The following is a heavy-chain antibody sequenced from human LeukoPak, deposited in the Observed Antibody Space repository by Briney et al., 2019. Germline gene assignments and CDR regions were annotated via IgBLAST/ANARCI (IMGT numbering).Heavy chain of an antibody. V-gene: IGHV1-18*01. CDR1: GYTFSSYG. D-gene: IGHD3-22*01. Sequence: ASVKVSCKASGYTFSSYGITWVRQAPGQGLEWMGWISAYNGNRNYAQKFQGRVTMTTDTSTSTAYMELRSLRSDDTAVYYCAVDSSGYSLNYFDYWGQGTLVTVSS. CDR2: ISAYNGNR. CDR3: AVDSSGYSLNYFDY. J-gene: IGHJ4*02.